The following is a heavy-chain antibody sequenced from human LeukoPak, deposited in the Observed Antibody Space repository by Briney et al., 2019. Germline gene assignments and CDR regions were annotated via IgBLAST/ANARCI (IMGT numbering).Heavy chain of an antibody. CDR1: GFTVDDYG. CDR3: AGGGSSSSGLDY. V-gene: IGHV3-20*04. D-gene: IGHD6-6*01. Sequence: GGSLTLACPASGFTVDDYGMSWVRQAPGKWLEWVSGINWNGGSTGYADSVKGRFTISRDNAKNSLYLQMNSLRAEDTALYYCAGGGSSSSGLDYWGQGTLVTVSS. J-gene: IGHJ4*02. CDR2: INWNGGST.